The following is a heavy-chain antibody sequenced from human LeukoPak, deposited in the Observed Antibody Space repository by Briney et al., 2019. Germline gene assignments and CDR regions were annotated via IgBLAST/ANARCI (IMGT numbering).Heavy chain of an antibody. CDR3: ARASYYYDFSF. V-gene: IGHV1-46*01. Sequence: ASVKVSCKASGYTFTSYFMHWVRQVPGQGLDWMGVINSSGGGTSYAQKFQGRVTMTRDTSTSTVYMELSSLRSEDTVVYYCARASYYYDFSFWGQGTLVTVSS. J-gene: IGHJ4*02. CDR2: INSSGGGT. CDR1: GYTFTSYF. D-gene: IGHD3-22*01.